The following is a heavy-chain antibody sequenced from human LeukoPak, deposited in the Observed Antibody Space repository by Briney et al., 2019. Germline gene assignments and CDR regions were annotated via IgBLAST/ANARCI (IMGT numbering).Heavy chain of an antibody. CDR3: ARDRTYYYDSSGPSDY. Sequence: GGSLRLSCAASGFTFSSYSMNWVRQAPGKGLEWVSSISSSSSYIYYADSVKGRFTISRDNAKNSLYLQMNSLRAEGTAVYYCARDRTYYYDSSGPSDYWGQGTLVTVSS. CDR1: GFTFSSYS. CDR2: ISSSSSYI. J-gene: IGHJ4*02. V-gene: IGHV3-21*01. D-gene: IGHD3-22*01.